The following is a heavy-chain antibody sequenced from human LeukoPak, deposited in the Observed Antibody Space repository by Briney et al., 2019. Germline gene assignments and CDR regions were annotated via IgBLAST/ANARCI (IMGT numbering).Heavy chain of an antibody. CDR2: IIPIFGTA. Sequence: GASVKVSCKASGGTFSSYAISWVRQAPGQGLEWMGGIIPIFGTANYAQKFQGRVTITTDESTSTAYMELSSLRSEDTAVYYRASNLGYCSSTSCYNNWFDPWGQGTLVTVSS. J-gene: IGHJ5*02. CDR3: ASNLGYCSSTSCYNNWFDP. D-gene: IGHD2-2*01. V-gene: IGHV1-69*05. CDR1: GGTFSSYA.